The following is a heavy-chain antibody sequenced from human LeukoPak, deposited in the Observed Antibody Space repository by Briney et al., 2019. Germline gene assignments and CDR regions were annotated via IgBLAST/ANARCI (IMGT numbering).Heavy chain of an antibody. J-gene: IGHJ4*02. Sequence: GGSLRLSCAASGFTFSSYAMHWVRQAPGKGLEWVSVIYSGGSTYYTDSVKGRFTISRDSSKHTLYLQMNSLRAEDTAVYYCATVIDNSGSLGFWGQGTLVTVSS. V-gene: IGHV3-53*01. D-gene: IGHD3-22*01. CDR1: GFTFSSYA. CDR2: IYSGGST. CDR3: ATVIDNSGSLGF.